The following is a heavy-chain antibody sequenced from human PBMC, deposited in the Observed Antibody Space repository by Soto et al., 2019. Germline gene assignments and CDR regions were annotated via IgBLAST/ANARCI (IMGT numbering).Heavy chain of an antibody. Sequence: GGSLRLSCAASGFTFSNAWMSWVRQAPGKGLEWVGRIKSKPDGGTTDYAAPVKGRFTISRDDSKNTLYLQMNSLKTEDTAVYYCTTYSSSYDYWGQGTLVTVSS. V-gene: IGHV3-15*01. D-gene: IGHD6-13*01. J-gene: IGHJ4*02. CDR3: TTYSSSYDY. CDR1: GFTFSNAW. CDR2: IKSKPDGGTT.